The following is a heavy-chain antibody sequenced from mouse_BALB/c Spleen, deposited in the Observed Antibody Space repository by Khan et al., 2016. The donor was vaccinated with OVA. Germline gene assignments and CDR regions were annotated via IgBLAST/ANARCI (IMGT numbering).Heavy chain of an antibody. V-gene: IGHV2-6*02. CDR3: ARGGFYAMDC. Sequence: VQLQESGPGLAAPSQSLSITCTVSGYSLTTYGVHWVRQPPGKFLEWLVVIWSDGIITYNSALKSSMSISKDNSKSRVSLKMNSLKTDDTARYCCARGGFYAMDCWGQGTSVTVSS. CDR2: IWSDGII. J-gene: IGHJ4*01. CDR1: GYSLTTYG.